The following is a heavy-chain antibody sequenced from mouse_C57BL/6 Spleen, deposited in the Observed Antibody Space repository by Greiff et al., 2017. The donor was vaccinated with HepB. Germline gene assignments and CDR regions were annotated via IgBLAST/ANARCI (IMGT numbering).Heavy chain of an antibody. D-gene: IGHD1-1*01. V-gene: IGHV1-64*01. CDR1: GYTFTSYW. Sequence: VQLQQSGAELVKPGASVKLSCKASGYTFTSYWMHWVKQRPGQGLEWIGMIHPNSGSTNYNEKFKSKATLTVDKSSSTAYMQLSSLTSEDSAVYYCARREYYGSSTGYAMDYWGQGTSVTVSS. CDR2: IHPNSGST. CDR3: ARREYYGSSTGYAMDY. J-gene: IGHJ4*01.